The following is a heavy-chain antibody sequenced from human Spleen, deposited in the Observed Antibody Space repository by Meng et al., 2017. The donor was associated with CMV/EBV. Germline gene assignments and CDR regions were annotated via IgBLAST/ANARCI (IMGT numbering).Heavy chain of an antibody. V-gene: IGHV3-30-3*01. CDR3: AKGALGQLVYYYGMDV. J-gene: IGHJ6*02. CDR2: MSAHGGNK. D-gene: IGHD6-6*01. Sequence: GGSLRLSCATSGFLFRNCALHWVRLAPGRGLEWVAVMSAHGGNKYYSDSVKGRFTISRDNSKNTLYLQMNSLRAEDTAVYYCAKGALGQLVYYYGMDVWGQGTTVTVSS. CDR1: GFLFRNCA.